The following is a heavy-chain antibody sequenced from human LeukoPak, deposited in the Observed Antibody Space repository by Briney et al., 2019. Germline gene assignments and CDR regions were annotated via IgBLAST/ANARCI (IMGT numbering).Heavy chain of an antibody. CDR2: IYTSGST. Sequence: SETLSLTCTVSGGSISSGSYYWSRIRQPAGKGLEWIGRIYTSGSTNYNPSLKSRVTISVDTSKNQFSLKLSSVTAADTAVYYCAREKMSGYDRFSGDYFDYWGQGTLVTVSS. CDR3: AREKMSGYDRFSGDYFDY. CDR1: GGSISSGSYY. V-gene: IGHV4-61*02. J-gene: IGHJ4*02. D-gene: IGHD5-12*01.